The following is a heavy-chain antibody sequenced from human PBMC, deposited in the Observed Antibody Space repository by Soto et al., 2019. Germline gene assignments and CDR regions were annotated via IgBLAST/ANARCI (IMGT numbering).Heavy chain of an antibody. D-gene: IGHD1-26*01. Sequence: QAQLQESGPGLLRPPGPRSPPSLSSRIPVAVGTWWLRFARPAGGGLWWIGEISHVGTTNYTPSLMSRVTMAVDMSKNQVSLSVNAVTAADTAVYYCARDTKTASGQWYFDLWGRGTLVTVSS. V-gene: IGHV4-4*03. J-gene: IGHJ2*01. CDR1: RIPVAVGTW. CDR2: ISHVGTT. CDR3: ARDTKTASGQWYFDL.